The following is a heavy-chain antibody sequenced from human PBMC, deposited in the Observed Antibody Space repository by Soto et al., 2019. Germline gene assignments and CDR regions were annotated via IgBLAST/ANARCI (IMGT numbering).Heavy chain of an antibody. V-gene: IGHV5-51*01. J-gene: IGHJ6*02. CDR2: IYPGDSDT. Sequence: GESLKISCKGSGYSFTSYWIGWVRQMPGKGLEWMWIIYPGDSDTRYSPSFQGQVTISADKSISTAYLQWSSLKASDTAMYYCARQTDAYYYYYGMDVWGQGTTVTVSS. D-gene: IGHD2-2*01. CDR3: ARQTDAYYYYYGMDV. CDR1: GYSFTSYW.